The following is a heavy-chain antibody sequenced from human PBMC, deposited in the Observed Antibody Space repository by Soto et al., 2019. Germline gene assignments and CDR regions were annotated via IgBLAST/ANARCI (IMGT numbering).Heavy chain of an antibody. CDR1: GFTFSSYA. CDR3: ARDKDWAFDY. J-gene: IGHJ4*02. Sequence: GGSLRLSCAASGFTFSSYAMSWVRQASGKGQEWVSAISGSGGSTYYADSVKGRFTISRDNAKNSLFLLMNSLRAEDTAVYYCARDKDWAFDYWGQGTLVTVSS. V-gene: IGHV3-23*01. D-gene: IGHD3-9*01. CDR2: ISGSGGST.